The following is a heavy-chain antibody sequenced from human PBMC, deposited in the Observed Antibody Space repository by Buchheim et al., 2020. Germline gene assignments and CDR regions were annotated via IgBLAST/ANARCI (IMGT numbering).Heavy chain of an antibody. D-gene: IGHD3-3*01. CDR3: ARLERTIFGVVSLDY. V-gene: IGHV1-3*01. Sequence: QVQLVQSGAEVKKPGASVKVSCKASGYTFTSYAMHWVRQAPGQRLEWMGWINAGNGNTKYSQKFQGRVPITRDTSASTAYMELSSLRSEDTAVYYCARLERTIFGVVSLDYWGQGTL. CDR1: GYTFTSYA. CDR2: INAGNGNT. J-gene: IGHJ4*02.